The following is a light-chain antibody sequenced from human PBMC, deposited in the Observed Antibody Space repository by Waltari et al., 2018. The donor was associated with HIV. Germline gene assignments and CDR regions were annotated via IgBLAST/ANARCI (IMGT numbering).Light chain of an antibody. CDR3: KTRDRSGNLYV. Sequence: SSELTQDPAVSVALGPTVKIRSQGDHIRTYYASWYQQKPGQAPVLVSYGKNRRPSEIPDRFSSSASRNTASLIITGAQAEDEAEYYCKTRDRSGNLYVFGTGTTVTVL. CDR2: GKN. V-gene: IGLV3-19*01. J-gene: IGLJ1*01. CDR1: HIRTYY.